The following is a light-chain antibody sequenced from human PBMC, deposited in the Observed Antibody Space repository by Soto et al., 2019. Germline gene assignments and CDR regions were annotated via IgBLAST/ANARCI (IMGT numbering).Light chain of an antibody. CDR3: QQYNTYST. J-gene: IGKJ5*01. CDR1: QSISSW. Sequence: IQMTQSPSTLSASVGDRVTITCRASQSISSWLAWYQQKPGKAPKLLIYDASSLESGVPSRFSGSGYGTEFTLTISSLQPEDFATYYCQQYNTYSTFGQGTRLEI. CDR2: DAS. V-gene: IGKV1-5*01.